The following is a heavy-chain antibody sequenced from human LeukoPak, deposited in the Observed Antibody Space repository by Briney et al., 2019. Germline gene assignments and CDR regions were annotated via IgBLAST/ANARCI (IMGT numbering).Heavy chain of an antibody. CDR2: INPNSGGT. V-gene: IGHV1-2*02. CDR1: GYMFTVYY. Sequence: ASVKVSCKASGYMFTVYYMHWVRQAPGQGLEWMGWINPNSGGTNYAQKFQGRVTMTRDTSISTAYMELSSLRSDDTAVYYCARGYCSGDCFTLFDYWGQGTLVTVSS. CDR3: ARGYCSGDCFTLFDY. D-gene: IGHD2-21*02. J-gene: IGHJ4*02.